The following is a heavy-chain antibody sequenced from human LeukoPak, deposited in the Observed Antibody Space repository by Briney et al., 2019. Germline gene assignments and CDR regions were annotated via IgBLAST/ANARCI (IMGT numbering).Heavy chain of an antibody. D-gene: IGHD4-17*01. V-gene: IGHV3-74*01. CDR2: INTDGSNT. CDR1: GFTFSNYW. Sequence: GGSLRLSCAASGFTFSNYWMHWVRQAPGKGLVWISRINTDGSNTNYAGSVKGRFTVSRENTQNTLYLQMNSLRDEDTAVYYCARDPNNGDLIDYWGQGTLVTVSS. CDR3: ARDPNNGDLIDY. J-gene: IGHJ4*02.